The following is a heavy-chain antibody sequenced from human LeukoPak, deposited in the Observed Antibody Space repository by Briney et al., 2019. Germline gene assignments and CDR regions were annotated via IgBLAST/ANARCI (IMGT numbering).Heavy chain of an antibody. D-gene: IGHD4-23*01. CDR3: ARDSGDYGGNPYYFDY. CDR1: GGSISGYY. Sequence: PSETLSLTCTVSGGSISGYYWNWIRQTPGKGLEWIGYMYYSGSSTYNPSLKSRVSISVDTSKNQFSPKLNSVTAADTAIYYCARDSGDYGGNPYYFDYWGPGTLVTVSS. CDR2: MYYSGSS. V-gene: IGHV4-59*01. J-gene: IGHJ4*02.